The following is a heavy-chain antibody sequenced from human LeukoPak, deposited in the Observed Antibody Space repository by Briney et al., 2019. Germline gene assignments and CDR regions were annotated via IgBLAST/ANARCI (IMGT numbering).Heavy chain of an antibody. CDR1: GVTISSSTHY. Sequence: SETLSLTCTASGVTISSSTHYWGRIRQSPGKGLEWIGSMYNSGSISYNPSLRSRVTIPVHTSKTKFSLNFNPVAAADTALYFCARDETSGYFDIWGQGTMVTVSS. CDR2: MYNSGSI. CDR3: ARDETSGYFDI. D-gene: IGHD3-22*01. J-gene: IGHJ3*02. V-gene: IGHV4-39*02.